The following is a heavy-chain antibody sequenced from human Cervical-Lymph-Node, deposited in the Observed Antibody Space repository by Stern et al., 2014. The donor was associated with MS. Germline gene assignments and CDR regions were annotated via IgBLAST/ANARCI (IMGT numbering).Heavy chain of an antibody. J-gene: IGHJ6*02. CDR1: GFKFSAYA. Sequence: VQLVESGGGVVQPGRSLRLSCAASGFKFSAYAMFWVRQAPGKGLEGVALISDDGSNKYYSDSVKGRFTVSRDNSVNTLYLQMSSLRVDDTAVYYCARDREEYTFYYYYGMDVWGQGTTVTVSS. V-gene: IGHV3-30*04. D-gene: IGHD2/OR15-2a*01. CDR3: ARDREEYTFYYYYGMDV. CDR2: ISDDGSNK.